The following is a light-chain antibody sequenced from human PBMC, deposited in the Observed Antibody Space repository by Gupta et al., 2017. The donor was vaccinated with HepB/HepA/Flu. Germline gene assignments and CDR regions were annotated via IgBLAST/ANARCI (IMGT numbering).Light chain of an antibody. CDR1: QSIGLY. V-gene: IGKV1-39*01. J-gene: IGKJ3*01. CDR2: STS. CDR3: QEADTTLFT. Sequence: DIQMTQSPSSLSALVGDRITITCPASQSIGLYLNWYQQKPGKAPKLLIYSTSTWQSGVPSRFSGSGSGTDFSLTITGLQPEDFATYYCQEADTTLFTFGRGTTVDV.